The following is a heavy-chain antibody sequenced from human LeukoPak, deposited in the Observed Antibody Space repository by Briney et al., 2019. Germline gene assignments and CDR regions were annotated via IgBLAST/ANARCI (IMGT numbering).Heavy chain of an antibody. J-gene: IGHJ4*02. V-gene: IGHV3-7*01. CDR3: VRLRGAVTGTDPFDY. Sequence: GGSLRLSCAASGFTFSSDWMSWVRQAPGKGLELVANIKQDGSEKYYVDSVKGRFTISRDNAKNSLYLQINSLRAEDTAVYYCVRLRGAVTGTDPFDYWGQGTLVTVSS. CDR2: IKQDGSEK. D-gene: IGHD6-19*01. CDR1: GFTFSSDW.